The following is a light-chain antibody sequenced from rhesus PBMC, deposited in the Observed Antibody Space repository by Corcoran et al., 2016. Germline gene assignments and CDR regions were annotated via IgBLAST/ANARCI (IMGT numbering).Light chain of an antibody. CDR2: RAS. CDR3: QHGYGTPIFA. V-gene: IGKV1-74*01. CDR1: ENVNNF. Sequence: DIQMTQSPSSLSASVGDRVTITCRASENVNNFLSWYQQKPGRAPKLLIYRASTLQTGVPSRFSGSGFGTEYTFPISSLQPEDVGTYYCQHGYGTPIFAFGPGTKLDIK. J-gene: IGKJ3*01.